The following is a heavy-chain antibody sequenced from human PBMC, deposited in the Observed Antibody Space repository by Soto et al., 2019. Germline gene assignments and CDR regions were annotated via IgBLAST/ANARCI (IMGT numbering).Heavy chain of an antibody. Sequence: QGQLVQSAAEVKKPGASLTVSCKASGYTFIRYGISWVRLAPGQGLEWMGWISPYNDYTIYEQQLQCRVTMTTDTSARTVYLDLRSLKSDDTAVYYCARGGFYDNSGGKLSHYGLDVWGHGTSVTVSS. D-gene: IGHD3-16*01. CDR2: ISPYNDYT. V-gene: IGHV1-18*01. CDR3: ARGGFYDNSGGKLSHYGLDV. CDR1: GYTFIRYG. J-gene: IGHJ6*02.